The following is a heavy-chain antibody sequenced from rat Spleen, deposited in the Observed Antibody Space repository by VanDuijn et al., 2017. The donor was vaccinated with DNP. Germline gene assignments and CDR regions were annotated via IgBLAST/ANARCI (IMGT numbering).Heavy chain of an antibody. D-gene: IGHD1-12*01. J-gene: IGHJ2*01. CDR3: ARASLPYYFDY. CDR1: GFNFNDYW. Sequence: EVKLVESGGGLVQPGRSLKLSCAASGFNFNDYWMGWVRQAPGKGLDWIGEINKDGSTVNYTQSLKDKFTISRDNVQDTLYLQMSKLGSEDTAIYYCARASLPYYFDYWGQGVMVTVSA. CDR2: INKDGSTV. V-gene: IGHV4-2*01.